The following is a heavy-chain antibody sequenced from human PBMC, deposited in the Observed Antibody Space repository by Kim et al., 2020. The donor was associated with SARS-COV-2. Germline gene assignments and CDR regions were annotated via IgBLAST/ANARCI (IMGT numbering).Heavy chain of an antibody. CDR2: IHRSTI. D-gene: IGHD2-21*01. CDR3: FVCLTYYWDY. J-gene: IGHJ4*01. V-gene: IGHV3-23*01. Sequence: GGSLRLSCAGSGFPFGTHAMSWVRQASGKGLEWVSAIHRSTIFYADSVRGRFTISRDDSKSTLYLQMDSLRADDSAVYFCFVCLTYYWDYWGHGTLVTVS. CDR1: GFPFGTHA.